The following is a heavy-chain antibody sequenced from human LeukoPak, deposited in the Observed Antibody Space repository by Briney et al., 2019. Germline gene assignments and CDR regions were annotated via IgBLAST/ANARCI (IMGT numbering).Heavy chain of an antibody. D-gene: IGHD2-2*01. V-gene: IGHV4-34*01. Sequence: SETLSLTCAVYGGSFSGYYWNWIRQPPGKGLEWIGEINHSGSTNYNPSLKSRVTISVDTSKNQFSLKLSSVTAADTAVYYCAREVVVVVPAAMIWDNWFDPWGQGTLVTVSS. J-gene: IGHJ5*02. CDR2: INHSGST. CDR1: GGSFSGYY. CDR3: AREVVVVVPAAMIWDNWFDP.